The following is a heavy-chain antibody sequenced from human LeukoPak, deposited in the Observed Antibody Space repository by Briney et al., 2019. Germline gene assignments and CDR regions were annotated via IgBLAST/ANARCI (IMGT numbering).Heavy chain of an antibody. J-gene: IGHJ4*02. Sequence: PGGSLRLSCAASGFTFSDYWIHWVRQAPGKGLVWVSHINSDGSSATYADSVKGRLTISRDNAKNTVYLQMNSLRAEDTAVYFCARGGVGCFDYWGQGALVTVPS. V-gene: IGHV3-74*01. CDR1: GFTFSDYW. CDR3: ARGGVGCFDY. D-gene: IGHD6-19*01. CDR2: INSDGSSA.